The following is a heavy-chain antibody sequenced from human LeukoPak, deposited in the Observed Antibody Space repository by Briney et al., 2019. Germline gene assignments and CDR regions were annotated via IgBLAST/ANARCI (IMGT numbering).Heavy chain of an antibody. CDR3: ARASPNDYGDPYYFDY. D-gene: IGHD4-17*01. CDR2: IIPIFGTA. V-gene: IGHV1-69*01. Sequence: SVKVSCKASGGTFSGYAISWVRQAPGQGLEWMGGIIPIFGTANYAQKFQGRVTITADESTSTAYLELNSLRSEDTAVFYCARASPNDYGDPYYFDYWGQGTLVTVSS. J-gene: IGHJ4*02. CDR1: GGTFSGYA.